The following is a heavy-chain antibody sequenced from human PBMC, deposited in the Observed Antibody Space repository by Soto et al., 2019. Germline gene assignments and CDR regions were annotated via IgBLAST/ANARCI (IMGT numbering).Heavy chain of an antibody. CDR1: GGSINSGGYS. J-gene: IGHJ4*02. D-gene: IGHD7-27*01. CDR2: IYHSGST. CDR3: ARGPSGDKVHY. V-gene: IGHV4-30-2*01. Sequence: SETLSLTCGVSGGSINSGGYSWSWIRQPPGKGLEWIGYIYHSGSTYYNPSLKSRVTISVDRSKNQFSLKLSSVTAADTAVYYCARGPSGDKVHYWGQGALVTVS.